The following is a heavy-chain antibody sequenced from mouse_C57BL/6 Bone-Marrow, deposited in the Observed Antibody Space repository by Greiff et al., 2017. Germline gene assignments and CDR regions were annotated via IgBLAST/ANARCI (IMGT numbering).Heavy chain of an antibody. Sequence: QVQLQQPGAELVKPGASVKLSCKASGYTFTGYWMHWVKQRPGQGLEWIGMIHPNSGSTNYNEKFKSKATLTVDKSSSTAYMQLSSLTSEDSAVYYCARRDGYFAWFAYWGQGTLVTVSA. CDR1: GYTFTGYW. CDR2: IHPNSGST. J-gene: IGHJ3*01. CDR3: ARRDGYFAWFAY. V-gene: IGHV1-64*01. D-gene: IGHD2-3*01.